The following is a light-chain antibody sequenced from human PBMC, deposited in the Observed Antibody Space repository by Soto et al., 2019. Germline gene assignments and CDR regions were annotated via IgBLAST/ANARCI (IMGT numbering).Light chain of an antibody. CDR2: GAS. J-gene: IGKJ1*01. CDR3: QQYGRSPRT. V-gene: IGKV3-20*01. CDR1: QSISSY. Sequence: ELVLTQSPGTLSLSPGERATLSCRASQSISSYLAWYQKKPGQAPRLLIYGASTRATGIPDRFSGSGSGTDFTLSISRLEPEDFAVYYCQQYGRSPRTFGQGTKVDIK.